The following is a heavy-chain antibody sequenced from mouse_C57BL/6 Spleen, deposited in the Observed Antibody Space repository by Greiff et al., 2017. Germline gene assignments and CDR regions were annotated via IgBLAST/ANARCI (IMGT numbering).Heavy chain of an antibody. V-gene: IGHV1-52*01. CDR2: IDPSDSET. J-gene: IGHJ2*01. D-gene: IGHD3-2*02. CDR1: GYTFTSYW. CDR3: ARRTAQAHYFDY. Sequence: QVQLQQPGAELVRPGSSVKLSCKASGYTFTSYWMHWVKQRPIQGLEWIGNIDPSDSETPYNQKFKDKATLTVDKSSSTAYMQLSRLTSEDSAVYYWARRTAQAHYFDYWGQGTTRTVSS.